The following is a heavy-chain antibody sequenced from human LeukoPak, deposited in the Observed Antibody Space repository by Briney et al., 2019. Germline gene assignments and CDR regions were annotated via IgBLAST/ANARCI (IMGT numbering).Heavy chain of an antibody. D-gene: IGHD2-2*01. CDR2: ISSSSSYI. CDR3: TRTPSSTEYYFDY. J-gene: IGHJ4*02. Sequence: GGSLRLSCAASGFTFSSYSMNWVRQAPGKGLEWVSSISSSSSYIYYADSVKGRFTISRDNAKNSLYLQMNSLRAEDTAVYYCTRTPSSTEYYFDYWGQGTLVTVSS. V-gene: IGHV3-21*03. CDR1: GFTFSSYS.